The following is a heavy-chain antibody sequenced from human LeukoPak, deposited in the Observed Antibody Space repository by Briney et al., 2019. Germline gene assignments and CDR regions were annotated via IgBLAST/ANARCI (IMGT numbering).Heavy chain of an antibody. V-gene: IGHV4-39*07. CDR2: IYYRGST. J-gene: IGHJ5*02. CDR3: ARDSRSGWGNWFDP. CDR1: GGSFSSYY. Sequence: TSETLSLTCTVSGGSFSSYYWSWIRQPPGKGLEWIGSIYYRGSTYYNPSLKSRVAISVDTSKNQFSLKLSSVTAADTAVYYCARDSRSGWGNWFDPWGQGTLVTVSS. D-gene: IGHD6-19*01.